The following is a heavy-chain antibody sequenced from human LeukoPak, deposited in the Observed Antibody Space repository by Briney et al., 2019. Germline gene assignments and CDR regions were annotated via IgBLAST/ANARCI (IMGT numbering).Heavy chain of an antibody. CDR1: GGTFSSYA. J-gene: IGHJ4*02. Sequence: WASVKISCKASGGTFSSYAISWVRQAPGQGLEWMGRIIPILGIANYAQKFQGRVTITADKSTSTAYMELSSLRSEDTAVYYCAREFSGYCARDWGQGTLVTVSS. D-gene: IGHD3-22*01. V-gene: IGHV1-69*04. CDR2: IIPILGIA. CDR3: AREFSGYCARD.